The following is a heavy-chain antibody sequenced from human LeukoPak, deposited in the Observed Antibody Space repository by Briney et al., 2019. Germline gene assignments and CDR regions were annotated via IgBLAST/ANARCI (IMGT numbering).Heavy chain of an antibody. CDR1: GFTFSSYA. CDR3: ARNGAVAWYYFDY. CDR2: ISYDGSNK. V-gene: IGHV3-30*04. Sequence: HPGASLRLSCAASGFTFSSYAMHWARQAPGKGLEWVAVISYDGSNKYYADSVKGRFTISRDDSKNTLYLQMNSLRAEDTAVYYCARNGAVAWYYFDYWGQGTLVTVSS. J-gene: IGHJ4*02. D-gene: IGHD6-19*01.